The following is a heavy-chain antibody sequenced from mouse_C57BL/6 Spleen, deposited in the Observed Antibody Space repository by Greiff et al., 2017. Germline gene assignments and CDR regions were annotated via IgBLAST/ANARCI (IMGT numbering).Heavy chain of an antibody. CDR2: INPGSGGT. V-gene: IGHV1-54*01. CDR3: ARGVTTVVEVFGY. J-gene: IGHJ2*01. D-gene: IGHD1-1*01. CDR1: GYAFTTYL. Sequence: QVQLQQSGAELVRPGTSVMVSCKASGYAFTTYLLEWVKQRPGQGLEWIGVINPGSGGTNYNEKFKGKATLTADKSSSTAYMQLSSLTSEDAAVYFCARGVTTVVEVFGYWGQGTTLTVSS.